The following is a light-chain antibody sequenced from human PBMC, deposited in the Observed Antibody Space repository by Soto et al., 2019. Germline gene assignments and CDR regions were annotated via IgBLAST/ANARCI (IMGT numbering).Light chain of an antibody. CDR1: QSVSSSY. J-gene: IGKJ3*01. CDR2: GAS. Sequence: EIVLTQSPGTLSLSPGERATLSCRASQSVSSSYLAWYQQKPGQAPRLLIYGASSRATGIPDRFSGSGSGTDFTLNISRLEPDDLAVYYCQQYGSSPFTFGPGTKVDIK. V-gene: IGKV3-20*01. CDR3: QQYGSSPFT.